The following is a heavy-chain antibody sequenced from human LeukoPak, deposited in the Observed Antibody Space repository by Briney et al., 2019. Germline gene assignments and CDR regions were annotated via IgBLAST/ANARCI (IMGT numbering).Heavy chain of an antibody. Sequence: PSETLSLTCTVSGGSISSGDYYWSWIRQPPGKGLEWIGYIYYSGSTYYNPSLKSRVTISVDTSKNQFSLKLSSVTAADTAVYYCARSITMVRGVMTEDYWGQGTLVTVSS. J-gene: IGHJ4*02. D-gene: IGHD3-10*01. V-gene: IGHV4-30-4*01. CDR2: IYYSGST. CDR1: GGSISSGDYY. CDR3: ARSITMVRGVMTEDY.